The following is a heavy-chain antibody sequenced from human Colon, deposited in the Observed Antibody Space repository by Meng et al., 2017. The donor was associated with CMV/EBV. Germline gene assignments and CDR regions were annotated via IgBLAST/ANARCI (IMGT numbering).Heavy chain of an antibody. CDR2: LSGDGGGS. CDR1: GFTFSSYA. Sequence: SGFTFSSYAIRWVRQAPGKGLEWVSTLSGDGGGSYYTDSVKGRFTISRDNSKNTLYLQMNSLRVEDTAVYYCAKVQAVGGTQTFDYWGQGTLVTVSS. CDR3: AKVQAVGGTQTFDY. V-gene: IGHV3-23*01. D-gene: IGHD6-19*01. J-gene: IGHJ4*02.